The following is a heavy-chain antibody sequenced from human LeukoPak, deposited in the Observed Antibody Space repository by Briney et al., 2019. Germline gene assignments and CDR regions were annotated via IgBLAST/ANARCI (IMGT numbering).Heavy chain of an antibody. CDR3: AGGYSSGWWEPSAFDI. J-gene: IGHJ3*02. Sequence: SETLSLTCAVYGGSFSGYYWSWLRQPPGKGLEWIGEINHSGSTNYNPSLKSRVTISLHTSKNQFSLNLSSVTAADTAVYYCAGGYSSGWWEPSAFDIWGQGTMVTVSS. D-gene: IGHD6-19*01. CDR1: GGSFSGYY. CDR2: INHSGST. V-gene: IGHV4-34*01.